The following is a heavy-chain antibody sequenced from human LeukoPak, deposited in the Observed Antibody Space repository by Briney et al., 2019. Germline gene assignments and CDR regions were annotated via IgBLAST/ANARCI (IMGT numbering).Heavy chain of an antibody. CDR3: ARNVRGGTSGYYDH. Sequence: GGSLRLSCVVSGFTFSSHAVHWVRQAPGKGLECVAVLNSNGDAAYYPLSVKGRFTISRDDSENTLYLQMGSLRAEDMAVYYCARNVRGGTSGYYDHWGQGALVTVSS. D-gene: IGHD3-3*01. J-gene: IGHJ5*02. CDR2: LNSNGDAA. CDR1: GFTFSSHA. V-gene: IGHV3-64*01.